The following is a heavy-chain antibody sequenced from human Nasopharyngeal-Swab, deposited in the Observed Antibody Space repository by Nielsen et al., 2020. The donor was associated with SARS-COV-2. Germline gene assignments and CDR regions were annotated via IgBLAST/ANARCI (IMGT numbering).Heavy chain of an antibody. V-gene: IGHV3-74*01. D-gene: IGHD2/OR15-2a*01. CDR2: INGDGSSL. CDR1: GFTFDDYG. CDR3: ARGRGSSTSMIGY. J-gene: IGHJ4*02. Sequence: GGSLRLSCAPSGFTFDDYGMSWVRQAPGKGLVWVSRINGDGSSLNYADFVKGRFTISTDNAKSTLYLEMNSLRAEDTAVYYCARGRGSSTSMIGYWGQGTLVTVSS.